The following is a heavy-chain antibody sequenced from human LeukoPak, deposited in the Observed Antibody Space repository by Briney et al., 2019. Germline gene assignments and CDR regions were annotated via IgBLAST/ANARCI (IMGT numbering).Heavy chain of an antibody. Sequence: VGSLRLSCAASRFTFSDYYMSWIRQAPGKGREWVSYISSSGSSIYYADSVSGGFTISRDNAKKSLYLQMNSLRAEDKAVNYCARWGHFYYGGKGTLVTVSS. J-gene: IGHJ4*02. V-gene: IGHV3-11*04. CDR1: RFTFSDYY. CDR3: ARWGHFYY. D-gene: IGHD1-26*01. CDR2: ISSSGSSI.